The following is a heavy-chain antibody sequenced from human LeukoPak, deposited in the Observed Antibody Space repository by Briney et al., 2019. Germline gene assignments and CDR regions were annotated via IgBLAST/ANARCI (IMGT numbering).Heavy chain of an antibody. CDR2: IYYSGST. V-gene: IGHV4-61*01. Sequence: SETLSLTCTVSGGSVSSGSYYWSWIRQPPWKGLDWIGYIYYSGSTNYNPSLKSRVTMSVDTSKNQFSLKLSSVTAADTAVYYCARGTVVFGMDVWGQGTTVTVSS. D-gene: IGHD2-15*01. CDR1: GGSVSSGSYY. J-gene: IGHJ6*02. CDR3: ARGTVVFGMDV.